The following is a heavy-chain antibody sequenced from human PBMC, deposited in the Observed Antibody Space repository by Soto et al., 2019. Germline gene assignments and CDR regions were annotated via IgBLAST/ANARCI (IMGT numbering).Heavy chain of an antibody. Sequence: EVQLLESGGGLVQPGGSLRLSCAASGFTFSNYGMSWVRQAPGKGLAWVSSISGGNTFYAGSVKGRFTISRDNSKNTLYLQMNSLTAEDTAVYYCAKAPSSDCNSGACSLRSWGQGTLVTVSS. CDR2: SISGGNT. D-gene: IGHD2-21*01. CDR1: GFTFSNYG. CDR3: AKAPSSDCNSGACSLRS. J-gene: IGHJ5*02. V-gene: IGHV3-23*01.